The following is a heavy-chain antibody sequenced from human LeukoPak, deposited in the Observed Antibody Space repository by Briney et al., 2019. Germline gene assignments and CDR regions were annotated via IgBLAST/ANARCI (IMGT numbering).Heavy chain of an antibody. CDR1: GFSFSKHG. J-gene: IGHJ4*02. CDR3: ARDYYDILTGYYQFYFDY. CDR2: ISSSGKYI. D-gene: IGHD3-9*01. Sequence: PGGSLRLSCEASGFSFSKHGLNWVRQAPGKGLDWVASISSSGKYISYAESLKGRFTISRDNAKNSLYLQMNSLRAEDTAVYYCARDYYDILTGYYQFYFDYWGQGTLVTVSS. V-gene: IGHV3-21*01.